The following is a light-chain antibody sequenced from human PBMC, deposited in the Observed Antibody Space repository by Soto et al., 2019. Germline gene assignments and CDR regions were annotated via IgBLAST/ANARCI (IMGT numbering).Light chain of an antibody. Sequence: AIQLTQSPSSLSASVGDRVTITCRASQGISRALAWYQQTPGKAPNLLIYDASSLQSGVPSRFSGSGSATDFTLTSSSLQPEDFATYYCQQFNSYPLSFGGGTKVEIK. CDR1: QGISRA. CDR2: DAS. V-gene: IGKV1-13*02. J-gene: IGKJ4*01. CDR3: QQFNSYPLS.